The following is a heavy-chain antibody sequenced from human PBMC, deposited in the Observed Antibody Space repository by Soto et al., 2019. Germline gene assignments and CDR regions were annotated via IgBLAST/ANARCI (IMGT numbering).Heavy chain of an antibody. D-gene: IGHD2-2*01. Sequence: SVKVSCKASGFTFSNSAIHWMRQARGERLEWIGWIVVGSGNTNYAQKIQERVTIIRDMSTSTSYMELSSLTSEDTAVYYCVLCTTTSCYGKFDYWGQGTLVTVSS. CDR3: VLCTTTSCYGKFDY. CDR1: GFTFSNSA. J-gene: IGHJ4*02. CDR2: IVVGSGNT. V-gene: IGHV1-58*02.